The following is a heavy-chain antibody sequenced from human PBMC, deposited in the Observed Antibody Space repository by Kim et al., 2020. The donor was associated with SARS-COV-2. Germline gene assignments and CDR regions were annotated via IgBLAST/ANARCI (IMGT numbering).Heavy chain of an antibody. J-gene: IGHJ6*02. Sequence: GGSLRLSCAASGFTFSSYGMHWVRQAPGKGLEWVAVISYDGSNKYYADSVKGRFTISRDNSKNTLYLQMNSLRAEDTAVYYCAKEGPGLLWFGELLNHYYYGMDVWGQGTTVTVSS. CDR3: AKEGPGLLWFGELLNHYYYGMDV. CDR2: ISYDGSNK. V-gene: IGHV3-30*18. D-gene: IGHD3-10*01. CDR1: GFTFSSYG.